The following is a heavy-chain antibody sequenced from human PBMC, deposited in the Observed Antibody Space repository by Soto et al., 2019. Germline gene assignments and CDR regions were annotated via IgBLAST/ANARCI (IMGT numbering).Heavy chain of an antibody. D-gene: IGHD4-17*01. CDR2: IKEDGSDK. CDR3: ARDAMRSGDYDY. V-gene: IGHV3-7*01. CDR1: GFIFSTYW. Sequence: PGGSLRLSCEASGFIFSTYWMAWVRQAPGKGLEWVANIKEDGSDKNYVRSVKGRFTISRDNAKNSLYLQMNSLRVEDTAVYYCARDAMRSGDYDYWGQGTLVTVSS. J-gene: IGHJ4*02.